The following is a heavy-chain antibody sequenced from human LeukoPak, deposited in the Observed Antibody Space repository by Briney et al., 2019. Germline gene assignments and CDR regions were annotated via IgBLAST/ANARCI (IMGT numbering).Heavy chain of an antibody. CDR1: GYTFTSYG. CDR2: ISAYNGNT. Sequence: ASVKVSCKASGYTFTSYGISWVRQAPGQGLEWMGWISAYNGNTNYAQKLQGRVTMTTDTSTSTAYMELRSLRSDDTAVYYCARAGLGELSSYYYYGMDVWGQGTTVTVSS. CDR3: ARAGLGELSSYYYYGMDV. J-gene: IGHJ6*02. D-gene: IGHD3-16*02. V-gene: IGHV1-18*01.